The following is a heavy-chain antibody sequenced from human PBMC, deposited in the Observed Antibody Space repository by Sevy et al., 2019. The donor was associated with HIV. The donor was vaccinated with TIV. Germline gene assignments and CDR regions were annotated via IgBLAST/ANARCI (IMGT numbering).Heavy chain of an antibody. CDR3: ARERWLGYYYYYGMDV. J-gene: IGHJ6*02. CDR2: INHSGST. D-gene: IGHD6-19*01. CDR1: GGSFSGYY. Sequence: SETLSLTCAVYGGSFSGYYWSWIRQPPGKGLEWIGEINHSGSTNYNPSLKSRVTISVDTSKNKFSLKLSSVTAADTAVYYCARERWLGYYYYYGMDVWGQGTTVTVSS. V-gene: IGHV4-34*01.